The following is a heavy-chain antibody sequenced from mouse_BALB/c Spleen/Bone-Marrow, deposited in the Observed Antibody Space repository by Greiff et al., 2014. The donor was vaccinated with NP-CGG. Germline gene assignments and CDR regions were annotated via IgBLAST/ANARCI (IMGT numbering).Heavy chain of an antibody. CDR1: GYAFSNYW. CDR2: IYPGDGDT. J-gene: IGHJ2*01. Sequence: QVQLQQSGADLVRPGSSVKISCKASGYAFSNYWMNWVKRRPGQGLEWIGQIYPGDGDTNYNGKFKGKATLTADKSSSTAYMQLSSLTSEDSAVYFCARCDGYSYYFDYWGQGTTLTVSS. D-gene: IGHD2-3*01. V-gene: IGHV1-80*01. CDR3: ARCDGYSYYFDY.